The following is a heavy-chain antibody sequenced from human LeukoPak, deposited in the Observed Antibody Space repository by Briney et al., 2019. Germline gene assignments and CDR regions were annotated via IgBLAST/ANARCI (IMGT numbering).Heavy chain of an antibody. CDR1: GYTLTSYG. J-gene: IGHJ4*02. D-gene: IGHD4-17*01. Sequence: ASVKVSCKASGYTLTSYGISWVRQAPGQGLEWMGWISAYNGNTNYAQKLQGRVTMTTDTSTSTAYMELRSLRSDDTAVYYCARNRDNYGDYVDYFDYWGQGTLVTVSS. CDR3: ARNRDNYGDYVDYFDY. CDR2: ISAYNGNT. V-gene: IGHV1-18*01.